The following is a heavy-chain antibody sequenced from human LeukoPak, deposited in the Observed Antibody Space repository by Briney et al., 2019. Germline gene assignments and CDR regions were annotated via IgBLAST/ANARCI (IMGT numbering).Heavy chain of an antibody. Sequence: ASVKVSCKASGYTFTSYDINWVRQATGQGLEWMGWMNPNSGNTGYAQKFQGRVTMTRNTSISTAYMELSSLRSEDTAVYYCARGVGGCSSSWYCLYCYYYYMDVWGKGTTVTISS. CDR2: MNPNSGNT. CDR1: GYTFTSYD. CDR3: ARGVGGCSSSWYCLYCYYYYMDV. V-gene: IGHV1-8*01. J-gene: IGHJ6*03. D-gene: IGHD6-13*01.